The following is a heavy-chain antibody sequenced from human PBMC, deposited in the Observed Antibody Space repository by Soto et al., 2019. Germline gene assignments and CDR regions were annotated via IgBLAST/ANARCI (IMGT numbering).Heavy chain of an antibody. CDR1: GGSISNYL. D-gene: IGHD2-2*01. J-gene: IGHJ5*02. CDR3: TRVGSTTREFDP. CDR2: IYYTGMT. Sequence: SETLSLTCTVSGGSISNYLWNWIRQPPGKGLEWIGDIYYTGMTNYNLSLKSRVTLSVDTSKNQFSLNLYSVTAADTAVYYCTRVGSTTREFDPWGQGTLVTVSS. V-gene: IGHV4-59*01.